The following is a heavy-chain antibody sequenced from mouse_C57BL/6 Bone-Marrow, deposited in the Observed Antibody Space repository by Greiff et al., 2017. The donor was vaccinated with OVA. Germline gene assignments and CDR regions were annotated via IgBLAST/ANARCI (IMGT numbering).Heavy chain of an antibody. D-gene: IGHD1-1*01. CDR1: GFSFNTYA. V-gene: IGHV10-1*01. CDR3: VRHHYGSRSYWYCDV. Sequence: EVQLVESGGGLVQPKGSLKLSCAASGFSFNTYAMNWVRQAPGKGLEWVARIRSKSNNYATYYDDSVKDRFSISRDDSESMNYMQMNNLKTEDTAMYDGVRHHYGSRSYWYCDVWGTGTTVTVSS. J-gene: IGHJ1*03. CDR2: IRSKSNNYAT.